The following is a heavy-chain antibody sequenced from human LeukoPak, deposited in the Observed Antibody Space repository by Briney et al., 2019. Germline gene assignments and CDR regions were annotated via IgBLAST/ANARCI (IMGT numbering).Heavy chain of an antibody. V-gene: IGHV3-30*02. CDR2: IRYDGSNK. J-gene: IGHJ4*02. CDR3: AKTEGDGYINWFDY. Sequence: GGSLRLSCAASGFTFSSYSMNWVRQAPGKGLEWVAFIRYDGSNKYYADSVKGRFTISRDNSKNTLYLQMNSLRAEDTAVYYCAKTEGDGYINWFDYWGQGTLVTVSS. D-gene: IGHD5-24*01. CDR1: GFTFSSYS.